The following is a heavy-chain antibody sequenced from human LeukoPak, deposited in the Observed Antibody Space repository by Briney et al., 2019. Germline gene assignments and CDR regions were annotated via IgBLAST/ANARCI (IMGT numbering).Heavy chain of an antibody. J-gene: IGHJ4*02. CDR1: GYTFTSYG. CDR3: ARVFIAAAGSDY. Sequence: WASVTVSCTASGYTFTSYGIGWVRQAPGQGLEWMGWISAYNGNTNYAQKLQGRVTMTTDTSTSTAYMELRSLRSDDTAVYYCARVFIAAAGSDYWGQGTLVTVSS. V-gene: IGHV1-18*01. CDR2: ISAYNGNT. D-gene: IGHD6-13*01.